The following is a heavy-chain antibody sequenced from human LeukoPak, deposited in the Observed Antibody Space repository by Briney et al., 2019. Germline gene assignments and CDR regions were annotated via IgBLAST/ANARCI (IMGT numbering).Heavy chain of an antibody. V-gene: IGHV3-30*04. CDR1: GFTFSSYA. CDR2: ISYDGSNK. Sequence: GGSLRRSCAASGFTFSSYAMHWVRQAPGKGLEWVAVISYDGSNKYYADSVKGRFTISRDNSKNTLYLQMNSLRAEDTAVYYCAREEAVAGTWPIGFDYWGQGTLVTVSS. CDR3: AREEAVAGTWPIGFDY. D-gene: IGHD6-19*01. J-gene: IGHJ4*02.